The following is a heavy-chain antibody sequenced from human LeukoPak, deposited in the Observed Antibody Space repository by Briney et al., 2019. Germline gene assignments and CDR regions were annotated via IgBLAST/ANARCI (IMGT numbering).Heavy chain of an antibody. CDR3: ARRMVRGVITSPFDY. J-gene: IGHJ4*02. D-gene: IGHD3-10*01. CDR1: GYSFTSYW. Sequence: GESLKISCKGSGYSFTSYWIGWVRQKPGKGLEWMGIIYPSDSDTRYSPSFQGQVTISADKSISTAYLQWSSLKASDTAMYYCARRMVRGVITSPFDYWGQGTLVTVSS. CDR2: IYPSDSDT. V-gene: IGHV5-51*01.